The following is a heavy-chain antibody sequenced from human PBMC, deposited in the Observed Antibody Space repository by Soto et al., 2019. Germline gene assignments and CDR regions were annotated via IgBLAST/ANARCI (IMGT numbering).Heavy chain of an antibody. Sequence: SVKVPCKASGGTFSNYPISWVRQAPGRGLEWMGAIIPIFGTTNYAQNFQDRVTITADESASTAYMELSSLTSADTALYYCARPRTVATTKGYDYWGQGTLVTVSS. V-gene: IGHV1-69*13. CDR1: GGTFSNYP. J-gene: IGHJ4*02. D-gene: IGHD1-1*01. CDR2: IIPIFGTT. CDR3: ARPRTVATTKGYDY.